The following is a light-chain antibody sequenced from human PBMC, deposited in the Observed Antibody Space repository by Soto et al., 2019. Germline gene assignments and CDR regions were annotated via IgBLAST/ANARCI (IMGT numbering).Light chain of an antibody. V-gene: IGLV1-40*01. Sequence: QSVLTQTPSVSGAPGQTVTISCTGTTSNVHWYQQLPGTAPKLLIFDNTNRPSGVPDRFSGSKSDTSASLAITGLQAEDEADYYCQFFDSLSASVVFGGGTKLTVL. CDR3: QFFDSLSASVV. CDR2: DNT. J-gene: IGLJ3*02. CDR1: TSN.